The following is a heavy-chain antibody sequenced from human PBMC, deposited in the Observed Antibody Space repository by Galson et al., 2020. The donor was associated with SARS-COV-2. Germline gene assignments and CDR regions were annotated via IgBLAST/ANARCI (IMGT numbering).Heavy chain of an antibody. CDR2: ISDSGGRT. Sequence: GGSLRLSCAASGFTFTTYAMSWVRQAPGKGLEWVSTISDSGGRTYNAASVKGRFTISRDNSKNTLYLQMNSLRAEDTAVYYCAKYYYGSSGYSRYAFDIWGQGTMVTVSS. CDR1: GFTFTTYA. J-gene: IGHJ3*02. D-gene: IGHD3-22*01. CDR3: AKYYYGSSGYSRYAFDI. V-gene: IGHV3-23*01.